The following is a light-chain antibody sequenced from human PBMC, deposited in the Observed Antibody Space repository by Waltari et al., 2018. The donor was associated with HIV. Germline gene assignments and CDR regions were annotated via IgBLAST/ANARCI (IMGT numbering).Light chain of an antibody. J-gene: IGLJ2*01. CDR1: SSDVGGYNY. V-gene: IGLV2-14*01. CDR3: SSYTSSSTVV. CDR2: EVR. Sequence: QSALTQPASVSGSPGQSITISCTGTSSDVGGYNYVSWYQQHPGKPPKLMIYEVRSRPAGVANRLSGSKTGNTASLTISGLQAEDEADYDCSSYTSSSTVVFGGGTKLTVL.